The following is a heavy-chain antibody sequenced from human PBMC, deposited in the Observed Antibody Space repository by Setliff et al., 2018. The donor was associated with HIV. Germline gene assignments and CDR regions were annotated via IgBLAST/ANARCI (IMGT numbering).Heavy chain of an antibody. J-gene: IGHJ4*02. Sequence: GASVKVSCKVSGFTLREVSLHWLRQAPGKGLAWMGYFDPQDGETVYAQKFQGRLTMTDDTSTGTAYMEMSGLRSEDTAVYYCAIEGAGGWLRPMPDFWGPGTLVTVSS. D-gene: IGHD5-12*01. CDR2: FDPQDGET. CDR3: AIEGAGGWLRPMPDF. CDR1: GFTLREVS. V-gene: IGHV1-24*01.